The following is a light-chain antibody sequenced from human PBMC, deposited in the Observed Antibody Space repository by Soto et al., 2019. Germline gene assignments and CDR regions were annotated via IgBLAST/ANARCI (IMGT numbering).Light chain of an antibody. CDR1: QSVSSNY. J-gene: IGKJ3*01. V-gene: IGKV3-20*01. CDR2: GAS. CDR3: QQYGSTPFT. Sequence: EIVVTQSPGTLSLSPGERATLSCRASQSVSSNYLAWYQQKPGQAPRLLIYGASSRASDIPDRFSGSGSGTDFTLIISRLEPDDFAMYYCQQYGSTPFTFGPGTKVDVK.